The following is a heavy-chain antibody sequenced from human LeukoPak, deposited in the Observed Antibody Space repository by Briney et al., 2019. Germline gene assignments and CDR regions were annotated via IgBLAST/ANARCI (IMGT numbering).Heavy chain of an antibody. Sequence: PGGSLRLSCEASGFTFSSYWMSWVRQAPGKGLEWVAHIKEDESDEYYVDSVKGRFTISRDNAKNSLYLQMNSLRAEDTAIYYCTRVGYIDEGIDYWGQGTLVTVSS. D-gene: IGHD5-24*01. V-gene: IGHV3-7*04. J-gene: IGHJ4*02. CDR1: GFTFSSYW. CDR2: IKEDESDE. CDR3: TRVGYIDEGIDY.